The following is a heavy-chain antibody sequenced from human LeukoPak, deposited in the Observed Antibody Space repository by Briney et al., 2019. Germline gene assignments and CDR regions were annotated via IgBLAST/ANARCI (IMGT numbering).Heavy chain of an antibody. J-gene: IGHJ4*02. D-gene: IGHD5-12*01. Sequence: GGSLRLSCAASGLTFSSFGMHWVRQAAGKGPEWVAVISYDGSDKHYADSVRGRFTISRDNSRNTLYLQMNSLRAEDSAVYYCANREYSGYDSYYFDHWGQGTLVTVSS. CDR2: ISYDGSDK. CDR1: GLTFSSFG. CDR3: ANREYSGYDSYYFDH. V-gene: IGHV3-30*18.